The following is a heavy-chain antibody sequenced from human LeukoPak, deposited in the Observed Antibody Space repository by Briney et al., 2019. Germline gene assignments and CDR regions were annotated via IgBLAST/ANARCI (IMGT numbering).Heavy chain of an antibody. CDR1: GFTFSSYE. D-gene: IGHD3-22*01. CDR3: ARFSFDSSGSYSGFDF. J-gene: IGHJ4*02. V-gene: IGHV3-48*03. CDR2: ISSSGSSI. Sequence: PGGSLRLSCAASGFTFSSYEMNWVRQAPGKGLEWVSYISSSGSSIYYADSVKGRFTVSRDNAKNSLFLQMNSLRPEDTAVYYCARFSFDSSGSYSGFDFWGQGSLVTVPS.